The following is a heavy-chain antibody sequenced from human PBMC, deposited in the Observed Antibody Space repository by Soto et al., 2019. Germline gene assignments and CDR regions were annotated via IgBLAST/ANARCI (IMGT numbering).Heavy chain of an antibody. CDR2: IYHSGST. D-gene: IGHD1-1*01. Sequence: KPSETLSLTCAVSGGSISSSNWWSWVRQPPGKGLEWIGEIYHSGSTNYNPSLKSRVTISVDKSKNQFSLKLSSVTAADTAVYYCARDRPFEGSWKYYFDYWGQGTLVTVSS. CDR1: GGSISSSNW. V-gene: IGHV4-4*02. J-gene: IGHJ4*02. CDR3: ARDRPFEGSWKYYFDY.